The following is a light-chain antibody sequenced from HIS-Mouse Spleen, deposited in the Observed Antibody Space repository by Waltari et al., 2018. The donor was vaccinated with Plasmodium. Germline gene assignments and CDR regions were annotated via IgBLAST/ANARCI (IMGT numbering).Light chain of an antibody. CDR1: ALPKQY. Sequence: SYELTQPPSVSVSPGQTARITCSGDALPKQYAYWYQQKPGQAPVLVIYKDTERHSGIPGRVSGSSSGTTVTLTISGVQAEDEADYYCQSADSSGTYKRVFGGGTKLTVL. CDR3: QSADSSGTYKRV. J-gene: IGLJ3*02. CDR2: KDT. V-gene: IGLV3-25*03.